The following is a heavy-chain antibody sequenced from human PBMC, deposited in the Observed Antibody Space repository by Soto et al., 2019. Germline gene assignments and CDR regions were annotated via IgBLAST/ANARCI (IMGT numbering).Heavy chain of an antibody. Sequence: QVQLVQSGAEVKKPGASVKVSCKASGYTFTSYDINWVRQATGQGLEWMGWMNPNSGNTGYAQQFQGRVTMTRNTSIGTAYMELSSLRSEDTAVYYCARGSTVGGSSWYQTLTNFDYWGQGTLVTVSS. CDR3: ARGSTVGGSSWYQTLTNFDY. V-gene: IGHV1-8*01. CDR2: MNPNSGNT. J-gene: IGHJ4*02. D-gene: IGHD6-13*01. CDR1: GYTFTSYD.